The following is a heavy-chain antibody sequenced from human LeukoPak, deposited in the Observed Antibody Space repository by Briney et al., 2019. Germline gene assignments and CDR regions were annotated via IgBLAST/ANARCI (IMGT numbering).Heavy chain of an antibody. CDR3: AKFVGSGWYNFDY. V-gene: IGHV3-23*01. CDR2: ISGSDGST. D-gene: IGHD6-19*01. CDR1: GFTFSDYY. Sequence: PGGSLRLSCAASGFTFSDYYMSWIRQAPGKGLEWFSAISGSDGSTYYADSVKGRFTISRDNSKNTLYLQMNSLRVEDTAVYYCAKFVGSGWYNFDYWGQGTLVTVSS. J-gene: IGHJ4*02.